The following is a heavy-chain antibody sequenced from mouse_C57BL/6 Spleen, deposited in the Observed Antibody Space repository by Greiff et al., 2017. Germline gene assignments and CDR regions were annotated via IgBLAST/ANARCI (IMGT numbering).Heavy chain of an antibody. CDR2: IDPSDSYT. Sequence: QVQLQQPGAELVMPGASVKLSCKASGYTFTSYWMHWVKQRPGQGLEWIGEIDPSDSYTNYNQKFKGKSTWTVDKSSSTAYMQLSSLTSEDSAVYYWARKGYYSNPWFAYWGQGTLVTVSA. J-gene: IGHJ3*01. CDR3: ARKGYYSNPWFAY. D-gene: IGHD2-5*01. V-gene: IGHV1-69*01. CDR1: GYTFTSYW.